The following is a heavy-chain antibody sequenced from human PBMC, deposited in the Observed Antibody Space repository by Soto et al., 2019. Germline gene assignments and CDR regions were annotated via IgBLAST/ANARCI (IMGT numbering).Heavy chain of an antibody. D-gene: IGHD2-2*01. J-gene: IGHJ3*02. Sequence: GGSLRLSCAASGVTFSSYAMHWVRQAPGKGLEWVAVISYDGSNKYYADSVKGRFTISRDNSKNTLYLQMNSLRAEDTAVYYCARLPTSNAFDIWGQGTMVTVSS. CDR3: ARLPTSNAFDI. CDR2: ISYDGSNK. V-gene: IGHV3-30-3*01. CDR1: GVTFSSYA.